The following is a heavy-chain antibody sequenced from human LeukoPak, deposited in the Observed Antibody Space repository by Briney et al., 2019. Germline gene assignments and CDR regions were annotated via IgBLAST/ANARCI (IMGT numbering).Heavy chain of an antibody. D-gene: IGHD5-18*01. CDR1: GGSFSGYY. J-gene: IGHJ6*02. CDR2: INHSGSA. V-gene: IGHV4-34*01. Sequence: SETLSLTCAVYGGSFSGYYWSWIRQPPGKGLEWIGEINHSGSANYNPSLKSRVTISVDTSKNQFSLKLSSVTAADTAVYYCARGRGYSYGYPYYYGMDVWGQGTTVTVSS. CDR3: ARGRGYSYGYPYYYGMDV.